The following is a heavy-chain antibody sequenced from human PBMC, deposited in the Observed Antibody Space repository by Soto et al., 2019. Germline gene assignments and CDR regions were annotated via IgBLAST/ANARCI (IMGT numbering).Heavy chain of an antibody. CDR1: GGTFSSYT. J-gene: IGHJ3*02. D-gene: IGHD3-10*01. V-gene: IGHV1-69*02. CDR2: IIPILGIA. Sequence: QVQLVQSGAEVKKPGSSVKVSCKASGGTFSSYTISWVRQAPGQGLEWMGRIIPILGIANHAQKFQGRVTITADKSTSTAYMELSSLRSEDTAVYYCARPSTYYPHAFDIWGQGTMVTVSS. CDR3: ARPSTYYPHAFDI.